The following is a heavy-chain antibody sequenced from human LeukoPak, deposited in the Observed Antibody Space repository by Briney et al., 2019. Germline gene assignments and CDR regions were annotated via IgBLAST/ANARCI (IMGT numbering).Heavy chain of an antibody. J-gene: IGHJ3*01. V-gene: IGHV4-59*01. CDR3: ARLASGQAFDF. D-gene: IGHD3-10*01. Sequence: SETLSLTCTVSGGSITGYYWSWIRQPPGKGLECIGYIYYTGTTIYNPSLKSRVTISVDTSNNQFSLKLSSATAADTAVYYCARLASGQAFDFWGRGTMVTVSS. CDR2: IYYTGTT. CDR1: GGSITGYY.